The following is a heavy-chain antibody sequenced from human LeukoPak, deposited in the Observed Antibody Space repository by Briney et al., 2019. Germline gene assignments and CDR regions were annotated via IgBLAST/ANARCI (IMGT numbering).Heavy chain of an antibody. CDR1: GFALTTFA. CDR3: TKELHVAVAVADYYYFYMDV. CDR2: INGGGNTT. V-gene: IGHV3-23*01. Sequence: PGGSLRLSCAASGFALTTFAMGWVRQSPGKGLEWLSTINGGGNTTFYADSVKGRFTISRDNSKNTLYLHMDSLRPDDTAIYYCTKELHVAVAVADYYYFYMDVWGRGTAVTVSS. J-gene: IGHJ6*03. D-gene: IGHD6-19*01.